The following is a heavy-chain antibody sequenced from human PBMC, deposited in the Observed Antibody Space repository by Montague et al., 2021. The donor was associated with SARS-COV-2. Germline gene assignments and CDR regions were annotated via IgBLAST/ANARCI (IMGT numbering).Heavy chain of an antibody. V-gene: IGHV4-34*01. CDR3: ASGIYPSGSYYNRYYYGLNI. CDR1: GGSLSGYY. D-gene: IGHD3-10*01. J-gene: IGHJ6*02. CDR2: INHSANT. Sequence: SETLSLTCAVHGGSLSGYYWSWIRQPPEKGLEWIGQINHSANTKXXPSLKSPVTISIDTSKNQFSLKMTSVTAADTATYYCASGIYPSGSYYNRYYYGLNIWGPGTPVSVSS.